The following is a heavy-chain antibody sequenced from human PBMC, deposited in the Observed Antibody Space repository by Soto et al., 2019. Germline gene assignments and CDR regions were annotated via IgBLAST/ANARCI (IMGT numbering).Heavy chain of an antibody. CDR1: GCSITSYY. CDR3: AGIRGYSYGSIDY. J-gene: IGHJ4*02. V-gene: IGHV4-59*01. CDR2: IYYSGST. Sequence: SATLSLTCTVPGCSITSYYWSWIRQPPGKGLEWIGYIYYSGSTNYNPSLKSRVTISVDTSKNQFSLKLSSVTAADTAVYYCAGIRGYSYGSIDYWGQGTLVTVS. D-gene: IGHD5-18*01.